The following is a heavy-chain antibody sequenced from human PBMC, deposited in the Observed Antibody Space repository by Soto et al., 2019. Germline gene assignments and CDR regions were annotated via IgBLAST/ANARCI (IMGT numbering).Heavy chain of an antibody. CDR2: ISGSGGST. D-gene: IGHD3-10*01. CDR3: AKWGKGSGSYYRDYYYYGMDV. J-gene: IGHJ6*02. Sequence: GGSLRLSCAASGFTFSSYAMSWVRQAPGKGLEWVSAISGSGGSTYYADSVKGRFTISRDNSKNTLYLQMNSLRAEDTAVYYCAKWGKGSGSYYRDYYYYGMDVSGQGTTVTVSS. V-gene: IGHV3-23*01. CDR1: GFTFSSYA.